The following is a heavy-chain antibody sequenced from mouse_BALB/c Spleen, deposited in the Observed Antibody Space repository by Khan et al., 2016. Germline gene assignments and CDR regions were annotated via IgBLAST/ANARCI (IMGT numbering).Heavy chain of an antibody. V-gene: IGHV1-4*01. CDR1: GYTFTSYT. J-gene: IGHJ3*01. CDR2: INPINGYT. D-gene: IGHD2-14*01. CDR3: VRDGAYHRNDGWFAY. Sequence: VQLQESGAELARPGASVKMSCKASGYTFTSYTIHWIKLRPGQGLEWIGFINPINGYTNYNQKFKDKATLTADKSSTTVYMQLSSLTSDDSAVYNCVRDGAYHRNDGWFAYWGQGTLVTVSA.